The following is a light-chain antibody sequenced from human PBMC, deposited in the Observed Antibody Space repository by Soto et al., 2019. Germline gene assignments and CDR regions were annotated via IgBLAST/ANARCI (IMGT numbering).Light chain of an antibody. CDR3: QTWGTGVV. J-gene: IGLJ2*01. CDR2: LNSDGSH. CDR1: SGHSSYA. V-gene: IGLV4-69*01. Sequence: PVLTQSPSASASLGASVKLTCTLSSGHSSYAIAWHQQQPEKGPRYLMKLNSDGSHSKGDGIPDRFSGSSSGAERYLTISSLQSEAEADYYCQTWGTGVVFGGGTKLTVL.